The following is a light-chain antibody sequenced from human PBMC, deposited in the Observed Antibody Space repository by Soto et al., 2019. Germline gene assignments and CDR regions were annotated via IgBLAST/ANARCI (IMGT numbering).Light chain of an antibody. CDR2: KAS. CDR1: QSMSSW. J-gene: IGKJ2*01. Sequence: DIQMTQSPSTLSASVGARVTITCRTSQSMSSWLAWYQQKPGKAPNLLIYKASTLESGVPSRFSGSGSGTEFTLTISSLQPDDSATYYCQQYYSYPYTFGQGTKLEIK. V-gene: IGKV1-5*03. CDR3: QQYYSYPYT.